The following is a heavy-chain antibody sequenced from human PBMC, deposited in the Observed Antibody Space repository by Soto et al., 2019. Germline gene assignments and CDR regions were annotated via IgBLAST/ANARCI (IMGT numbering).Heavy chain of an antibody. CDR2: ISGYNGNT. CDR3: ATAAPAPSHYYRMDF. D-gene: IGHD6-6*01. V-gene: IGHV1-18*01. J-gene: IGHJ6*02. Sequence: QVQLVQSRGEVKKPGASVKVSCKTSGYSFTTYGISWVRQAPGQGLEWMGWISGYNGNTNYAQNLQARVTMTTDTSTSTPYMELRSLRSDDTAVYYCATAAPAPSHYYRMDFWGQGRTVTFSS. CDR1: GYSFTTYG.